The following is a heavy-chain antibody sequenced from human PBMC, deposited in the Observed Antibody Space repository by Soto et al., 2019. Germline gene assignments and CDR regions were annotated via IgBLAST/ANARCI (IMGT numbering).Heavy chain of an antibody. J-gene: IGHJ5*02. V-gene: IGHV1-3*04. CDR1: GYTFTNNV. D-gene: IGHD1-7*01. Sequence: QVQLVQSATEVKKPGASVKISCKASGYTFTNNVIHWLRQAPGQTLEWMGWIHTAKGNTKYSQKFEARVTLTRDTAASTAYMELNSLRSDDTAVYYCARDPIWTYTWNYARLNYLDPWCQGTLVTVSS. CDR3: ARDPIWTYTWNYARLNYLDP. CDR2: IHTAKGNT.